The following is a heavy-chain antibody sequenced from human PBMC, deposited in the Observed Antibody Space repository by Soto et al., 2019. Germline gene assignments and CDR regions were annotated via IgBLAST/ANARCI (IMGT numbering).Heavy chain of an antibody. Sequence: GDSLKISCKGSGYSFTSYWIGWVRQMPGKGLEWMGIIYPGDSDTRYSPSFQGQVTISADKSISTAYLQWSSLKASDTAMYYCARHTLAGTRNYGMDFGGKGTTVPVSS. J-gene: IGHJ6*04. D-gene: IGHD2-8*01. V-gene: IGHV5-51*01. CDR2: IYPGDSDT. CDR3: ARHTLAGTRNYGMDF. CDR1: GYSFTSYW.